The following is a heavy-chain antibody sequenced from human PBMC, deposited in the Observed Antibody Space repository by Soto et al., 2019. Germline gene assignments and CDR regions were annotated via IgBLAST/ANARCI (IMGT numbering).Heavy chain of an antibody. CDR3: ARRPQDCSVGRCYLYFHH. CDR2: IYYSGST. CDR1: GGYISSGDYY. V-gene: IGHV4-30-4*01. J-gene: IGHJ1*01. Sequence: QVQLQESGPGLVKPSQTLSLTCTVSGGYISSGDYYWSGIRQPPGKSMEWIGYIYYSGSTYYNPSINSRVTISVDTSKNQFSLKLSCVTAADTAVYYCARRPQDCSVGRCYLYFHHWGQGTLVTVSS. D-gene: IGHD2-15*01.